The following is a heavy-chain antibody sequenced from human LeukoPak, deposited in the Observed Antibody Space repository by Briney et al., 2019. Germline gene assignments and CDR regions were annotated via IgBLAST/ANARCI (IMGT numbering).Heavy chain of an antibody. J-gene: IGHJ4*02. V-gene: IGHV1-2*02. CDR3: ARAGYSSSWYAY. Sequence: ASVKVSCKASGYTFTGYYIHWVRQAPGQGLEGMGWINPNNGGTNYTQQFQGKVTMTRDTSISTAYMELNRLRSDDTAVYYCARAGYSSSWYAYWGQGTLVTVS. CDR1: GYTFTGYY. CDR2: INPNNGGT. D-gene: IGHD6-13*01.